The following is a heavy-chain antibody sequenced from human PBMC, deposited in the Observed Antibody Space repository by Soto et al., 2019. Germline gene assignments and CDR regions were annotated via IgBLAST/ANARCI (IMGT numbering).Heavy chain of an antibody. CDR1: GFTFSSYW. V-gene: IGHV3-74*01. J-gene: IGHJ6*02. Sequence: EVQLVESGGGLVQPGGSLRLSCAASGFTFSSYWMHWVRQAPGKGLVWVSRINSDGSSTSYADSVKGRFTIFRDNAKNTLYLQMNSLRAEDTAVYYCARDSSSWKGYYYYYGMDVWGQGTTVTVSS. CDR2: INSDGSST. CDR3: ARDSSSWKGYYYYYGMDV. D-gene: IGHD6-13*01.